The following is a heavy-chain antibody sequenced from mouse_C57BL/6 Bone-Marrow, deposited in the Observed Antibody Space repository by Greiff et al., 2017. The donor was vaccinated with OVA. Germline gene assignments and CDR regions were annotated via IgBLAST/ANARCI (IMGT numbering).Heavy chain of an antibody. J-gene: IGHJ2*01. CDR1: GYTFTSYW. V-gene: IGHV1-55*01. CDR3: ARDFTPHNSYYVDY. Sequence: QVQLQQPGAELVKPGASVKMSCKASGYTFTSYWITWVKQRPGQGLEWIGDIYPGSGSPNYNEKFKSKATLTVDTSSSTAYMQLSSLTSEDSAVYYCARDFTPHNSYYVDYWGQGTTLTVSS. CDR2: IYPGSGSP. D-gene: IGHD1-3*01.